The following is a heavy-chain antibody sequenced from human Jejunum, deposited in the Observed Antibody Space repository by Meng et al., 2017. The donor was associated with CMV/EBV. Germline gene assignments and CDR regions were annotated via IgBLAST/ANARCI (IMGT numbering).Heavy chain of an antibody. J-gene: IGHJ5*02. V-gene: IGHV3-74*01. Sequence: SGFNLKSYYIHWVPQAPGKGLVWVSRINSDGSITVYADAVKGRFTISRDNAKSTAYLQMNGLRGDDTAVYFCVRGGYDFWSGYGGPWGQGTLVTVSS. CDR3: VRGGYDFWSGYGGP. D-gene: IGHD3/OR15-3a*01. CDR1: GFNLKSYY. CDR2: INSDGSIT.